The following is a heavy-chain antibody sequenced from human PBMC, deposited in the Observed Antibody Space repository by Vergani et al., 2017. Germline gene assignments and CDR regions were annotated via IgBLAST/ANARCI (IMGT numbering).Heavy chain of an antibody. CDR2: IYYSGST. D-gene: IGHD3-10*01. Sequence: QVQLQESGPGLVKPSQTLSLTCTVSGGSISSGDYYWSWIRQPPGKGLEWFGYIYYSGSTYYNPSLKSRVTISVDTSKNQFSLKLSSVTAADTAVYYCARGSSKYGSGSYYTNWFDPWGQGTLVTVSS. J-gene: IGHJ5*02. CDR1: GGSISSGDYY. V-gene: IGHV4-30-4*08. CDR3: ARGSSKYGSGSYYTNWFDP.